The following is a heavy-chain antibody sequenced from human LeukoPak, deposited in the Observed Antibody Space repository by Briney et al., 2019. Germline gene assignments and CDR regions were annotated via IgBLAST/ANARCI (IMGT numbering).Heavy chain of an antibody. CDR2: IKQDGSEK. V-gene: IGHV3-7*01. CDR1: GFTLSSYS. Sequence: GGSLRLSCAASGFTLSSYSMSWVRQAPGKGLEWVANIKQDGSEKYYVDSVKGRFTISRDNAKNSLYLQMNSLRAEDTAVYYCARIEHWGQGTLVTVSS. CDR3: ARIEH. J-gene: IGHJ5*02.